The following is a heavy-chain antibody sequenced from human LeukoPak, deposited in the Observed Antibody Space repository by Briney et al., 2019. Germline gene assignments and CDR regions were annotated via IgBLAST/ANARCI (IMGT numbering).Heavy chain of an antibody. CDR2: IYHSGST. CDR1: GDSISSRRHY. V-gene: IGHV4-39*01. D-gene: IGHD1-26*01. Sequence: TSETLSLTCTVSGDSISSRRHYWSWIRQPAGKGLEWIGRIYHSGSTNYNPSLKSRVTISVDTSKNQFSLKLSSVTAADTAVYYCARQGSYSGSYYQVRRFRFLPLDYWGQGTLVTVSS. CDR3: ARQGSYSGSYYQVRRFRFLPLDY. J-gene: IGHJ4*02.